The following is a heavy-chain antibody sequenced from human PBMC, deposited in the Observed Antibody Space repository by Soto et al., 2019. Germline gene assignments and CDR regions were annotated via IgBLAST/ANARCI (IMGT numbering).Heavy chain of an antibody. CDR3: ARDGVEAGLYLDN. Sequence: EVQLVESGGGLVQPGGSLRLSCAASGFTFRSDWMSWVRQAPGKGLEWVANINQDGSEKYYVDSVKGRFTISRDNARNSLSLQLNSLRAEDTAVYYCARDGVEAGLYLDNWGQGTLLTVSS. D-gene: IGHD6-19*01. CDR2: INQDGSEK. CDR1: GFTFRSDW. J-gene: IGHJ4*02. V-gene: IGHV3-7*01.